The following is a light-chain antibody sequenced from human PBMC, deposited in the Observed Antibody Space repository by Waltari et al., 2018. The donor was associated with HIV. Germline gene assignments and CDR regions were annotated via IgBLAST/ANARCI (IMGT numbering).Light chain of an antibody. V-gene: IGLV1-40*01. CDR1: SSNIGAGTD. Sequence: SVLTQPPSVSGAPGQRVTTSCPGRSSNIGAGTDVHWYQQFPGSAPKPLINGNVNRPSGVPDRFSDSKSGTSASLAITGLQAEDEADYYCQSYDSSLSGSVFGGGTKLTVL. CDR2: GNV. J-gene: IGLJ3*02. CDR3: QSYDSSLSGSV.